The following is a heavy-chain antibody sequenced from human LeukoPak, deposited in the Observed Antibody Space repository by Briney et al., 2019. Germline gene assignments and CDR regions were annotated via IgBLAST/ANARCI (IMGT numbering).Heavy chain of an antibody. V-gene: IGHV6-1*01. Sequence: SQTLSLTCAISGDSVSSNSAAWNWIRQSPSRGLEWLGRTYYRSKWYNDYAVSVKSRITINPDTSKNQFSLQLNSVTPEDTAVYYCARDRITMVRGVIIYHFDYWGQGTLVTVSS. D-gene: IGHD3-10*01. CDR2: TYYRSKWYN. CDR3: ARDRITMVRGVIIYHFDY. J-gene: IGHJ4*02. CDR1: GDSVSSNSAA.